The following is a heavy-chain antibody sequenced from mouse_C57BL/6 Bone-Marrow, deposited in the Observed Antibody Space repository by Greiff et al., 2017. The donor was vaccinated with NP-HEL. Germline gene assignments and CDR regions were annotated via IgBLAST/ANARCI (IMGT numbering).Heavy chain of an antibody. Sequence: VMLVESGAELVRPGTSVKMSCKASGYTFTNYWIGWAKQRPGHGLEWIGDIYPGGGYTNYNEKFKGKATLTADKSSSTAYMQFSSLTSEDSAIYYCARSPTLDYWGQGTSVTVSS. J-gene: IGHJ4*01. CDR3: ARSPTLDY. D-gene: IGHD2-10*01. CDR2: IYPGGGYT. CDR1: GYTFTNYW. V-gene: IGHV1-63*01.